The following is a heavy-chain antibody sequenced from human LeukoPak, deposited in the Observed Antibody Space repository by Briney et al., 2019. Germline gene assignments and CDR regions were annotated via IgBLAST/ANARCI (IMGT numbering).Heavy chain of an antibody. D-gene: IGHD2-21*01. CDR1: GGTFSSYA. CDR3: AKERVGEMGPYDAFDI. CDR2: IIPIFGTA. V-gene: IGHV1-69*06. J-gene: IGHJ3*02. Sequence: SVKVSCKASGGTFSSYAISWVRQAPGQGLEWMGGIIPIFGTANYAQKFQGRVTITADKSTSTAYMELSSLRAEDTAVYYCAKERVGEMGPYDAFDIWGQGTMVTVSS.